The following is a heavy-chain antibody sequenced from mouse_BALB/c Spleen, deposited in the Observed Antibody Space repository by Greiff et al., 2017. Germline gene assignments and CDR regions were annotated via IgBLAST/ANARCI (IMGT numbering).Heavy chain of an antibody. CDR3: ANYGSSYGAMDY. CDR2: IWAGGST. CDR1: GFSLTCYG. D-gene: IGHD1-1*01. V-gene: IGHV2-9*02. J-gene: IGHJ4*01. Sequence: VKLVESGPGLVAPSQSLSITCTASGFSLTCYGVHWVRQPPGKGLEWLGVIWAGGSTNYNSAVMSRLSVSKDNSKSQVFLKMNSLQTDDTAMYYCANYGSSYGAMDYWGQGTSVTVSS.